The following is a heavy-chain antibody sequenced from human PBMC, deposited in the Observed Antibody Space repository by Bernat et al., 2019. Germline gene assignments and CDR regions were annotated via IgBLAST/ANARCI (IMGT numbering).Heavy chain of an antibody. D-gene: IGHD3-9*01. V-gene: IGHV3-30*18. CDR1: GFTFSFYG. CDR3: AKDLGLRYFDWTFVS. Sequence: QVQLVESGGGVVQPGTSLRLSCAASGFTFSFYGMHWVRQAPGKGLEWMAVILHDGSKRYHTDSVKGRFIISRDNSKNSLYLQMNSLRIEDTAVSYCAKDLGLRYFDWTFVSWGQGTLVTVSS. J-gene: IGHJ4*02. CDR2: ILHDGSKR.